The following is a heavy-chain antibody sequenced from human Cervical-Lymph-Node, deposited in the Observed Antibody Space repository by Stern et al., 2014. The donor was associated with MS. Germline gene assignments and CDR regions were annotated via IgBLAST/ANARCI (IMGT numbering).Heavy chain of an antibody. CDR1: GGSISSSSYY. CDR2: IYYSGST. CDR3: ARRVDTHPLRLAINWFDP. J-gene: IGHJ5*02. V-gene: IGHV4-39*01. Sequence: QVQLQESGPGLVKPSETLSLTCTVSGGSISSSSYYWGWIRQPPGKGLEWIGSIYYSGSTYYHPSLKSRVTISVDTSKNQFSLKLSFVTAADTAVYYCARRVDTHPLRLAINWFDPWGQGTLVTVSS. D-gene: IGHD5-18*01.